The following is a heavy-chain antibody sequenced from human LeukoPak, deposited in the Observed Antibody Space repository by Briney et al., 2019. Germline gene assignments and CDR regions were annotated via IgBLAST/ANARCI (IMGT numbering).Heavy chain of an antibody. V-gene: IGHV1-8*03. CDR3: AKDLSYIGFGY. J-gene: IGHJ4*02. Sequence: AASVKVSCKASGYTFTSYDINWVRQATGQGLEWMGWMNPNSGNTGYAQKFQGRVTITRNTSISTAYMELSSLRAEDTAVYYCAKDLSYIGFGYWGQGTLVTVSS. CDR2: MNPNSGNT. D-gene: IGHD2-15*01. CDR1: GYTFTSYD.